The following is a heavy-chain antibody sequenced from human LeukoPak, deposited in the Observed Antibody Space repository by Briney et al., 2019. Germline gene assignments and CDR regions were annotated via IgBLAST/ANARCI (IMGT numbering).Heavy chain of an antibody. J-gene: IGHJ4*02. CDR1: GCPVSSGGYY. CDR3: ARGGELLNY. D-gene: IGHD1-7*01. CDR2: IYTSGST. Sequence: PSETLSLTCTGSGCPVSSGGYYWDWIRQPAGKGLEWIGRIYTSGSTSYSPSLKSRVTISLDTSKNQFSLRLSSVTAADTAVYYCARGGELLNYLGQGTLVTVSS. V-gene: IGHV4-61*02.